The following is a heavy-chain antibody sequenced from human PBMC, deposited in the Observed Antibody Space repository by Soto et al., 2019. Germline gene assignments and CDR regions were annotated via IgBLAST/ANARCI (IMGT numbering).Heavy chain of an antibody. J-gene: IGHJ4*02. CDR2: ISYDGGNK. Sequence: PGGSLRLSCAASGFTFSSYGMHWVRQAPGKGLEWVAVISYDGGNKYYADSVKGRFTISRDNSKNTLYLQMNSLRAEDTAVYYCAKDRRSSGWYDYWGQGTLVTVSS. V-gene: IGHV3-30*18. D-gene: IGHD6-19*01. CDR3: AKDRRSSGWYDY. CDR1: GFTFSSYG.